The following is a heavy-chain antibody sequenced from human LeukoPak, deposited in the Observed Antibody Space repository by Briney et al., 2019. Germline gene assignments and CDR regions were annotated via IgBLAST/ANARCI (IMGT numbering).Heavy chain of an antibody. V-gene: IGHV1-69*04. Sequence: SVKVSCKASGGTFSTYGISWVRQAPGQGLEWMGSIIPILGRAKHAQKFQGRVTITADKSTTTAYMELSSLRSEDTAVYYCARGHLDFGAPLDAFDIWGQGTMVTVSS. CDR3: ARGHLDFGAPLDAFDI. CDR2: IIPILGRA. CDR1: GGTFSTYG. D-gene: IGHD3-3*01. J-gene: IGHJ3*02.